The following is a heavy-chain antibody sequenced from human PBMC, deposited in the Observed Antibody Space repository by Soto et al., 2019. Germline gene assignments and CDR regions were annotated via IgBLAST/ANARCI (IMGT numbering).Heavy chain of an antibody. CDR2: MNPNTGNS. V-gene: IGHV1-8*01. D-gene: IGHD1-1*01. Sequence: QVQLVQSGAEVRKPGASVKVSCEASGYTFTSYDIYWVRQATGQGLEWMGWMNPNTGNSGYAQKFQGRVTMTSDTSISTAHMELSRLRSEDTAVYYCARRAETNGWNGFGADKYYFDFWGQGTQVTVSS. J-gene: IGHJ4*02. CDR1: GYTFTSYD. CDR3: ARRAETNGWNGFGADKYYFDF.